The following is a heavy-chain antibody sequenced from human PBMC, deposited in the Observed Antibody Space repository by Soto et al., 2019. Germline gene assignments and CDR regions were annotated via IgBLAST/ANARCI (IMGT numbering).Heavy chain of an antibody. V-gene: IGHV1-69*06. CDR2: IIPIFGTA. J-gene: IGHJ5*02. D-gene: IGHD2-8*01. CDR3: ARAGDCTNGVCYNNWFDP. Sequence: SVKVSCKASGGTFSSYAISWVRQAPGQGLEWMGGIIPIFGTANYAQKFQGRVTITADKSTSTAYMELSSLRSEDTAVYYCARAGDCTNGVCYNNWFDPWGQGTPVTVSS. CDR1: GGTFSSYA.